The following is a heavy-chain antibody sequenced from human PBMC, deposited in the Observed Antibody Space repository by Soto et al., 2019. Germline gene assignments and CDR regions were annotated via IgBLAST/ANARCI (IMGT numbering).Heavy chain of an antibody. D-gene: IGHD4-17*01. CDR2: ISGSGGST. CDR3: AKAGHTVIPQGYYYYYMDV. CDR1: GFTFSSYA. V-gene: IGHV3-23*01. J-gene: IGHJ6*03. Sequence: GSLRLSCAASGFTFSSYAMSWVRQAPGKGLEWVSAISGSGGSTYYADSVKGRFTISRDNSKNTLYLQMNSLRAEDTAVYYCAKAGHTVIPQGYYYYYMDVWGKGTTVTVSS.